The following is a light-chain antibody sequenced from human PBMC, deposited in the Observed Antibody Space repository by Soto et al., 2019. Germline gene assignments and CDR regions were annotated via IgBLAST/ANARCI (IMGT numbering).Light chain of an antibody. V-gene: IGLV2-14*01. CDR3: SSYTSTSAVV. J-gene: IGLJ2*01. Sequence: QSALTQPASVSGSPGQSITISCTGTSSDVGGYNYVSWYQQHPGKAPKLMIYDVSNRPSGVSNRFSGSKSDNTASLAISGLQAEDAADYYCSSYTSTSAVVFGGGTTLTVL. CDR2: DVS. CDR1: SSDVGGYNY.